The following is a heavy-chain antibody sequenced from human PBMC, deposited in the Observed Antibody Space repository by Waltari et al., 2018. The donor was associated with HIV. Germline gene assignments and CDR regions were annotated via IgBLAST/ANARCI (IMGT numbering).Heavy chain of an antibody. CDR2: IIPIFGTA. CDR1: GGTFSSYA. D-gene: IGHD2-2*01. J-gene: IGHJ5*02. CDR3: AREYCSSTSCYFSWFDP. Sequence: QVQLVQSGAEVKKPGSSVKVSCKASGGTFSSYAISWVRQAPGQGREWRGGIIPIFGTANYAQKFQGRVTSTADESTSTAYMELSSLRSEDTAVYYCAREYCSSTSCYFSWFDPWGQGTLVTVSS. V-gene: IGHV1-69*12.